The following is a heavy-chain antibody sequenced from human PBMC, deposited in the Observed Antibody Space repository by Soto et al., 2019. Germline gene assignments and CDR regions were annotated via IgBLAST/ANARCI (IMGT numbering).Heavy chain of an antibody. CDR2: ISSSSSTI. CDR1: GFTFSSYS. D-gene: IGHD3-9*01. CDR3: ARDRDILTGYASDY. J-gene: IGHJ4*02. V-gene: IGHV3-48*01. Sequence: GGSLRLSCAASGFTFSSYSMNWVRQAPGKGLGWVSYISSSSSTIYYADSVKGRFTISRDNAKNSRYLQMNSLRAEDTAVYYCARDRDILTGYASDYWGQGTLVTVSS.